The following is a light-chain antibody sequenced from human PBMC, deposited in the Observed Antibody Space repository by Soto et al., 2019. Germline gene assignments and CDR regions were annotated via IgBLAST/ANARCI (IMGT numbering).Light chain of an antibody. CDR1: QTITSSY. V-gene: IGKV3-20*01. CDR3: QQYILSPWT. CDR2: GAS. J-gene: IGKJ1*01. Sequence: PRQKATLFCLSSQTITSSYLAWYQQRPDQAPRLLIYGASSRATGIPGRFSGSGSGTNFTLTISGLEPEDFAVYYCQQYILSPWTFGRGTKVDI.